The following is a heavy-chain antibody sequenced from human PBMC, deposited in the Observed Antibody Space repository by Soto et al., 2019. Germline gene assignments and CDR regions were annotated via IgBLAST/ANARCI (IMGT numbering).Heavy chain of an antibody. CDR1: GFTVSNNY. J-gene: IGHJ4*02. CDR2: IYSSGST. V-gene: IGHV3-66*01. CDR3: ARDFESGPGTSGSYWYFDY. D-gene: IGHD3-10*01. Sequence: GGSLRLSCAVSGFTVSNNYMSWVRQAPGKGLERVSIIYSSGSTYCADSVKDRFTISRDNSKNTLYLQMNSLRAEDTAVYYCARDFESGPGTSGSYWYFDYWGQGILVTVSS.